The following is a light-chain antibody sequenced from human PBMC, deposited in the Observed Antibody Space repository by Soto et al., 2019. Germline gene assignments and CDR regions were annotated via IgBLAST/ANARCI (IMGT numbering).Light chain of an antibody. CDR3: GTWDSSLSGYVV. CDR1: SSNLGNNY. CDR2: DNN. J-gene: IGLJ2*01. Sequence: QSVLTQPPSVSAAPGQKVTISCSGSSSNLGNNYLSWYQQLPGTAPKLLIYDNNKRPSGIPDRFSGSKSGTSASLGITGLQTGDEADYYCGTWDSSLSGYVVFGGGTKLTVL. V-gene: IGLV1-51*01.